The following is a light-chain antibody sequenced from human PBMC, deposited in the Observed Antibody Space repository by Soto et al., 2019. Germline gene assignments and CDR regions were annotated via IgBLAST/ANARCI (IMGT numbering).Light chain of an antibody. J-gene: IGKJ5*01. V-gene: IGKV3D-20*02. CDR3: QQRSNWPPT. Sequence: EIVLTQSPGTLSLSPGERATLSCRSSQSVSSSYSAWYQQKPGQAPRLLIYDASNRATGIPARFSGSGSGTDFTLTISSLEPEDFAVYYCQQRSNWPPTFGQGTRLEI. CDR1: QSVSSSY. CDR2: DAS.